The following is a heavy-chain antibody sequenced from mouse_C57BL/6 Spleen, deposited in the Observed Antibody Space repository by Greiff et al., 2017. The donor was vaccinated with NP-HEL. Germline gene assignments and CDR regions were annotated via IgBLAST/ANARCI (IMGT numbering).Heavy chain of an antibody. D-gene: IGHD2-3*01. CDR1: GYSITSGYY. J-gene: IGHJ1*03. Sequence: EVQLQESGPGLVKPSQSLSLTCSVTGYSITSGYYWNWIRQFPGNKLEWMGYISYDGSNNYNPSLKNRISITRDTSKNQFFLKLNSVTTEDTATYYCARSDGYSWYFDVWGTGTTVTVSS. CDR2: ISYDGSN. V-gene: IGHV3-6*01. CDR3: ARSDGYSWYFDV.